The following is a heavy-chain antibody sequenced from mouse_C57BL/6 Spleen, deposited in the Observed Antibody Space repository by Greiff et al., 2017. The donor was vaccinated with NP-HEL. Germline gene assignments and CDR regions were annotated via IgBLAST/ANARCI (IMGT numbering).Heavy chain of an antibody. V-gene: IGHV5-17*01. CDR2: ISSGSSTI. J-gene: IGHJ2*01. CDR3: ARWWDGTFDY. D-gene: IGHD1-1*02. Sequence: EVKLVESGGGLVKPGGSLKLSCAASGFTFSDYGMHWVRQAPEKGLEWVAYISSGSSTIYYADTVKGRFTISRDNAKNTLFLQMTSLRSEDTAMYYCARWWDGTFDYWGQGTTLTVSS. CDR1: GFTFSDYG.